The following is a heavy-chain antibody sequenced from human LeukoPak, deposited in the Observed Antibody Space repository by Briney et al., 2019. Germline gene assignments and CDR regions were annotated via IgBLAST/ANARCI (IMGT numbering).Heavy chain of an antibody. CDR1: GFTFSSYW. D-gene: IGHD4-23*01. J-gene: IGHJ4*02. Sequence: GGSLRLSCAVSGFTFSSYWMHWVRQAPRKGLVWVSRIDRDGSRINYADSVKGRFTISRDNGKNTLFLQMNSLRAEDAAVYYCVGGNDYGGPHYWGQGTLVTVSS. V-gene: IGHV3-74*01. CDR2: IDRDGSRI. CDR3: VGGNDYGGPHY.